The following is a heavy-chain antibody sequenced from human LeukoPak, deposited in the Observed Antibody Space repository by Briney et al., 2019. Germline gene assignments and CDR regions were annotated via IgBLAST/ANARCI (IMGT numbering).Heavy chain of an antibody. J-gene: IGHJ4*02. V-gene: IGHV4-39*01. Sequence: MPSETLSLTCTVSGGSISSSSYYWGWIRQPSGKGLEWIGSIYYSGSTYYNPSLKSRVTISVDTSKNQFSLKLSSVTAADTAVYYCARHDGIAAPHDYWGQGTLVTVSS. CDR1: GGSISSSSYY. CDR3: ARHDGIAAPHDY. D-gene: IGHD6-13*01. CDR2: IYYSGST.